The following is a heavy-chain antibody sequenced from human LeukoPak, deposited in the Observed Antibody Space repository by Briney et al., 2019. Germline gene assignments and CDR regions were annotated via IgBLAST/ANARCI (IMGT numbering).Heavy chain of an antibody. CDR1: GASITSGFYY. V-gene: IGHV4-30-4*01. J-gene: IGHJ5*02. CDR2: IYYSGTT. CDR3: ARDNDDGDYVGWFDP. Sequence: SETLSLTCTVSGASITSGFYYWSWLRKSPGKGLGWLGYIYYSGTTYYSPSLKSRLTISLDTSKNHLSLKLTAVTAADTAMYYGARDNDDGDYVGWFDPWGQGTLVTVSS. D-gene: IGHD4-17*01.